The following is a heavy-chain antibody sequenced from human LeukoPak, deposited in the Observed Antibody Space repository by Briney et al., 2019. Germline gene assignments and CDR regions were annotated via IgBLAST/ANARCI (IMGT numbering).Heavy chain of an antibody. CDR1: GFTFSSYA. CDR2: ISGSGGST. V-gene: IGHV3-23*01. D-gene: IGHD2-2*01. CDR3: AKDRVGYCSSTSCYPNNWFDP. Sequence: GGSLRLSCAASGFTFSSYAMSWVRQAPGKGLEWVSAISGSGGSTYYADSVKGRFTISRDNSKSTLYLQMNSLRAEDTAVYYCAKDRVGYCSSTSCYPNNWFDPWGQGTLVTVSS. J-gene: IGHJ5*02.